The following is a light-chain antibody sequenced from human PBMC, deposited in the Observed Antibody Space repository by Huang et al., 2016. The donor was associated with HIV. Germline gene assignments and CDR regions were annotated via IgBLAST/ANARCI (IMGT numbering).Light chain of an antibody. CDR1: QSVSSN. CDR3: QQYNNWPPYT. V-gene: IGKV3-15*01. J-gene: IGKJ2*01. Sequence: EIVMTQSPATLSVSPVERATLSCRASQSVSSNLAWYQQKPGQAPRLLIYGASTRATGIPVRFSGSGSGTEFTLIVSSLQSEDFAVYYCQQYNNWPPYTFGQGTKLEIK. CDR2: GAS.